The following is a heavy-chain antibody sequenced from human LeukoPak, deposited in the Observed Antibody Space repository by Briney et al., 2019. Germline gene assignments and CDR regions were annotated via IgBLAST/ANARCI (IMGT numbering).Heavy chain of an antibody. CDR1: GGTFSSYT. D-gene: IGHD4-23*01. CDR3: ASSGKGRSFTVVTSLGSDLSVY. CDR2: IIPIFGTP. V-gene: IGHV1-69*13. Sequence: RASVKVSCKASGGTFSSYTISWVRQAPGQGLEWMGGIIPIFGTPNYAQKFQGRVTIIADESTSTAYMELSSLRSEDTAVYYCASSGKGRSFTVVTSLGSDLSVYWGQGTLVTVSS. J-gene: IGHJ4*02.